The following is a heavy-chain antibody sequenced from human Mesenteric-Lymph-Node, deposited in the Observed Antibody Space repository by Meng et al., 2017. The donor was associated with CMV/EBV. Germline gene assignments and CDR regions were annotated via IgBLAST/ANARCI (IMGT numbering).Heavy chain of an antibody. Sequence: SETLSLTCAVYGGSFSGYYWSWIRQPPGKGLEWIGYIYYSGTTNYNPSLKSRVTISVDKSKNRFSLNLSSVTAADTAVYYCARNMWGSSGQWTYDYWGQGTLVTVSS. J-gene: IGHJ4*02. V-gene: IGHV4-59*01. D-gene: IGHD3-16*01. CDR2: IYYSGTT. CDR1: GGSFSGYY. CDR3: ARNMWGSSGQWTYDY.